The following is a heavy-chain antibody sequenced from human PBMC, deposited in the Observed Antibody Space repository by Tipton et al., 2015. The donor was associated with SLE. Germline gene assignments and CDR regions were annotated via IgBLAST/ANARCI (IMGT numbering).Heavy chain of an antibody. CDR2: IKQDGSEK. CDR3: ARDPGSYDFWSRAYMDV. Sequence: SLRLSCAASGFTFSSYWMHWVRQAPGKGLEWVANIKQDGSEKYYVDSVKGRFTISRDNAKKSLYLQMNSLRAEDTAVYYCARDPGSYDFWSRAYMDVWGKGTTVTVSS. CDR1: GFTFSSYW. D-gene: IGHD3-3*01. V-gene: IGHV3-7*01. J-gene: IGHJ6*03.